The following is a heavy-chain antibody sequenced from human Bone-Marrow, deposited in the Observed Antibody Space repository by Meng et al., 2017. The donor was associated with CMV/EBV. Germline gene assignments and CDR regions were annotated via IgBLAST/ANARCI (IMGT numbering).Heavy chain of an antibody. CDR1: GFSLTTSGVC. CDR3: AHSAYDFWSGYYTYGFDY. D-gene: IGHD3-3*01. Sequence: QITFKESGPTLVKPTQTLTLTCTFSGFSLTTSGVCVGWIRQPPGKALEWLALIYWDDDKRYSPSLKSRLTITKDTSKNQVVLTMTNMDPVDTATYYCAHSAYDFWSGYYTYGFDYWDQGTLVTVSS. V-gene: IGHV2-5*02. J-gene: IGHJ4*02. CDR2: IYWDDDK.